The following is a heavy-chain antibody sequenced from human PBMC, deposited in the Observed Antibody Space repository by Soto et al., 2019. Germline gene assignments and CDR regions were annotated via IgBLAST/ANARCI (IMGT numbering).Heavy chain of an antibody. Sequence: EVQLLESGGGLVQPGGSLRLSCAASGFIFSRYAMTWVRQAPGKGLEWVSAITGGGFSTYYTDSVKGRFTISRDNSKNTRYLKMNRLRAEDTAVYFCAKGGVRGVQMDVWGQGTTVTVSS. D-gene: IGHD3-10*01. V-gene: IGHV3-23*01. J-gene: IGHJ6*02. CDR2: ITGGGFST. CDR3: AKGGVRGVQMDV. CDR1: GFIFSRYA.